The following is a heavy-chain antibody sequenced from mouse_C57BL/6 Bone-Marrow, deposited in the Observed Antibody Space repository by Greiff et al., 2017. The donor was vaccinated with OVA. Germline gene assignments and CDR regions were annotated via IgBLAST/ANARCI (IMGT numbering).Heavy chain of an antibody. CDR1: GYTFTSYW. CDR3: ASGELRHAMDY. V-gene: IGHV1-52*01. D-gene: IGHD1-1*01. CDR2: IDPSDSET. J-gene: IGHJ4*01. Sequence: QVQLQQPGAELVRPGSSVKLPCKASGYTFTSYWMHWVKQRPIQGLEWIGNIDPSDSETHYNQKFKDKATLTVDKSSSTAYMQLSSLTSEDSAVYYCASGELRHAMDYWGQGTSVTVSS.